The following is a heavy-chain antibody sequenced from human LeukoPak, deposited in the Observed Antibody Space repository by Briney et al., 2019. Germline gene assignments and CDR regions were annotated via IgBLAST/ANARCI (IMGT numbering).Heavy chain of an antibody. D-gene: IGHD2-15*01. V-gene: IGHV1-3*01. J-gene: IGHJ4*02. Sequence: ASVKVSCKASGYSFSTYTMNWVRQAPGQRLEWMGWINAGNGNTKYSQKFQGRVTITRDTSASTAYMEMRSLRSEDTAVYYCARDRGGYCSGGSCYSSFSDYWGQGTLVTVSS. CDR1: GYSFSTYT. CDR2: INAGNGNT. CDR3: ARDRGGYCSGGSCYSSFSDY.